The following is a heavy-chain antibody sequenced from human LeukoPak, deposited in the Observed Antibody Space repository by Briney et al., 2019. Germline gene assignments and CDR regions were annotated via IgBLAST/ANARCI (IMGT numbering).Heavy chain of an antibody. CDR2: ISSSSSYI. J-gene: IGHJ6*02. D-gene: IGHD3-3*01. CDR1: GFTFSSYS. CDR3: ARDQLARVFGVVIMTYYYYYGMDV. Sequence: GGSLRLSCAASGFTFSSYSMNWVRQAPGKGLEWVSSISSSSSYIYYADSVKGRFTISRDNAKNSLYLQMNSLRAEDTAVYYCARDQLARVFGVVIMTYYYYYGMDVWGQGTTVTVSS. V-gene: IGHV3-21*01.